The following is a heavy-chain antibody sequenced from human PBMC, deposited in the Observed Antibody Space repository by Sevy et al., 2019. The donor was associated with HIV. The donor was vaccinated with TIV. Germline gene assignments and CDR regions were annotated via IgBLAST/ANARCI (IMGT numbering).Heavy chain of an antibody. Sequence: ASVKVSCKASGGTFSSYAISWVRQAPGQGLEWMGGIIPSFGTRNYAQKFQGRVTITADKSTSTAYMGLSSLRSEDTAVYYCAGAFSQQLVLPYWFDPWGQGTLVTVSS. CDR2: IIPSFGTR. J-gene: IGHJ5*02. CDR1: GGTFSSYA. D-gene: IGHD6-13*01. V-gene: IGHV1-69*06. CDR3: AGAFSQQLVLPYWFDP.